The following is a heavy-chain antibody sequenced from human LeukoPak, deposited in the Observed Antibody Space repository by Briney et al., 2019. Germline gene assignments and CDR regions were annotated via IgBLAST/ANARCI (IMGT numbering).Heavy chain of an antibody. Sequence: GVSLRLSCEASGFTFNNYAMNWVRQIPGKGLEWVSTLSGSGDTTYYADSVKGRFTISRDNSKNTLYLQMYSLRAEDTAVYFCSKGLRHSGYSLFDYWGQGSLVTVSS. CDR3: SKGLRHSGYSLFDY. J-gene: IGHJ4*02. CDR2: LSGSGDTT. D-gene: IGHD3-22*01. V-gene: IGHV3-23*01. CDR1: GFTFNNYA.